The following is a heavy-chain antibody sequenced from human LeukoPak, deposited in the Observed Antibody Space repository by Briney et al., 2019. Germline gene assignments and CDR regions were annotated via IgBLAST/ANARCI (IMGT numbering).Heavy chain of an antibody. Sequence: PSETLSPTCAVSGYSISSGYYRGWIRQPPGKGLEWIGSIYHSGSTYYNPSLKSRVTISVDTSKNQFSLKLSSVTAADTAVYYCASQGVHSSSRGFDPWGQGTLVTVSS. V-gene: IGHV4-38-2*01. CDR3: ASQGVHSSSRGFDP. CDR2: IYHSGST. CDR1: GYSISSGYY. J-gene: IGHJ5*02. D-gene: IGHD6-13*01.